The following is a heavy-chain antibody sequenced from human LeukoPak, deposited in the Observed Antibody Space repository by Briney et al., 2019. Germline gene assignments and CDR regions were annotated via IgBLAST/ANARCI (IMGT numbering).Heavy chain of an antibody. D-gene: IGHD1-26*01. V-gene: IGHV4-59*01. CDR3: AREGRVGATNYFDS. Sequence: SETLSLTCTVSGGSISSYYWSWIRQPPGKGLEWIGYIYYSGSTNYNPSLKSRVTISVDTSKNQFSLKLSSVTAADTAVYYCAREGRVGATNYFDSWGQGTLVTASS. CDR2: IYYSGST. CDR1: GGSISSYY. J-gene: IGHJ4*02.